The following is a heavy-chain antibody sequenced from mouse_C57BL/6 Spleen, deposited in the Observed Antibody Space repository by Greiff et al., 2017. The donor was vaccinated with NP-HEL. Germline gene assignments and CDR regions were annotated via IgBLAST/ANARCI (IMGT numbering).Heavy chain of an antibody. D-gene: IGHD2-3*01. CDR3: AGPYDGYGFEGPQFV. CDR2: INPNYGTT. V-gene: IGHV1-39*01. J-gene: IGHJ1*03. CDR1: GYSFTDYN. Sequence: EVQRVESGPELVKPGASVKISCKASGYSFTDYNMNWVKQSNGKSLEWIGVINPNYGTTSYNQKFKGKATLTVDQSSSTAYMQLNSLTSEDSAVYYCAGPYDGYGFEGPQFVWGTGTTVTVSS.